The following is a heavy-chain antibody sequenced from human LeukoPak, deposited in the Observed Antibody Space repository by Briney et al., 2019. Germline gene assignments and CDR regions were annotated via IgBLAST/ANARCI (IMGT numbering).Heavy chain of an antibody. CDR2: KKEEEREK. Sequence: GGSLRLSFAASGFTFNNYWISWVRQAPGKGREGGANKKEEEREKYYVDSVKGRFTISRDNAKNSLYLQMNSLRAEDTAVYYCAKAIRGIVVVPAAIDDYFDYWGQGTLVTVSS. CDR3: AKAIRGIVVVPAAIDDYFDY. J-gene: IGHJ4*02. CDR1: GFTFNNYW. V-gene: IGHV3-7*03. D-gene: IGHD2-2*01.